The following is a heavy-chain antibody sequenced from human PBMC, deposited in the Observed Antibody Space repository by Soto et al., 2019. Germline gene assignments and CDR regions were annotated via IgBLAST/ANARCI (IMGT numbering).Heavy chain of an antibody. CDR2: ISYDGSNK. J-gene: IGHJ6*02. Sequence: QVQLVESGGGVVQPGRSLRLSCAASGFTFSSYGMHWVGQAPGKGLEWVAVISYDGSNKYYADSVKGRFTISRDNSKNTLYLQMNSLRAEDTAVYYCAKSLAAAGPKIYYYYGMDVWGQGTTVTVSS. D-gene: IGHD6-13*01. V-gene: IGHV3-30*18. CDR3: AKSLAAAGPKIYYYYGMDV. CDR1: GFTFSSYG.